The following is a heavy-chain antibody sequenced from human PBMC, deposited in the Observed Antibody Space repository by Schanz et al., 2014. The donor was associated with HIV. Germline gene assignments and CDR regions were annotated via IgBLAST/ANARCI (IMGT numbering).Heavy chain of an antibody. CDR2: IIPNSGGT. CDR3: AKDAYRSGWFYFDS. Sequence: QVQLVQSGAEVKKPGSSVKVSCKASGGTFSIYAISWVRQAPGQGLEWMGGIIPNSGGTNPAQNFQGRVTLSMDTSISTAYMELNSLRSDDTAVYYCAKDAYRSGWFYFDSWGQGTPVTVSS. J-gene: IGHJ4*02. D-gene: IGHD6-19*01. CDR1: GGTFSIYA. V-gene: IGHV1-2*02.